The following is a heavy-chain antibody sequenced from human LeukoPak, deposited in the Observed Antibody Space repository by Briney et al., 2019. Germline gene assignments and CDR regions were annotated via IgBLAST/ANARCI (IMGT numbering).Heavy chain of an antibody. CDR1: GGSIGSKSYY. V-gene: IGHV4-39*01. CDR2: IYYSVST. Sequence: PSETLSLTCTVSGGSIGSKSYYWGWIRQPPGKGLEWIGTIYYSVSTYYNPSLKSRVTISVDTSKNQFSLKLSSVTAADTAVYYCARGWSPYCSGGSCRVYYFDYWGQGTLVTVSS. J-gene: IGHJ4*02. D-gene: IGHD2-15*01. CDR3: ARGWSPYCSGGSCRVYYFDY.